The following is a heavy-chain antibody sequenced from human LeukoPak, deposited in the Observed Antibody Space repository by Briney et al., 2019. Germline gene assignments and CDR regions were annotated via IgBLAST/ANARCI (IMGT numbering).Heavy chain of an antibody. CDR3: AKDGVGATSLDC. D-gene: IGHD1-26*01. CDR2: RCHDGSYE. V-gene: IGHV3-33*06. Sequence: GRSLRLSCAASGFTFSRYGMHWVRHAPGKGLEWVAVRCHDGSYEYYADYVKGRFTISRDSSKNTLYLQMNSLRAEDTAVYYCAKDGVGATSLDCWGQGTLVTVSS. J-gene: IGHJ4*02. CDR1: GFTFSRYG.